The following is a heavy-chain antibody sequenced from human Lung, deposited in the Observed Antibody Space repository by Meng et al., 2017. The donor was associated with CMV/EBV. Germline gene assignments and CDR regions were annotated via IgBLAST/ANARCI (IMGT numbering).Heavy chain of an antibody. CDR2: TWSGRGT. Sequence: SXTXSLXXIVSGGAVSDGNYHWNWVRQPPGKGLEWIGQTWSGRGTYYSPSLESRLTISVDTSKNQFSLHLTSVTAADTAIYYCATLIAGYGGRGSWGQGTLVTVSS. CDR3: ATLIAGYGGRGS. D-gene: IGHD5-12*01. J-gene: IGHJ4*02. V-gene: IGHV4-61*01. CDR1: GGAVSDGNYH.